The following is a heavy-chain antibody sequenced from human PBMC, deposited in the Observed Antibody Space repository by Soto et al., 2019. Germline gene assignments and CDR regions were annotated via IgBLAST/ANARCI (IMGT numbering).Heavy chain of an antibody. V-gene: IGHV4-34*01. J-gene: IGHJ4*02. CDR1: GGSFSGYY. Sequence: QVQLQQWGAGLLKPSETLSLTCAVYGGSFSGYYWSWIRQPPGKGLEWIGEINHSGSTNYNPSLKSRVTISVDTSKNQFSLMLSSVTAADTAVYYCARGLWFGDWGQGTLVTVSS. CDR2: INHSGST. CDR3: ARGLWFGD. D-gene: IGHD3-10*01.